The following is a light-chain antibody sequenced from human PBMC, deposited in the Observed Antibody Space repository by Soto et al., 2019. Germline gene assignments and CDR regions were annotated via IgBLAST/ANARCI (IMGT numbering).Light chain of an antibody. Sequence: QSVLNQPPSASGTPGQRVTISCSGSSSNIGSNSVNWYQHLPGAAPELLIYSNYQRPSGVPARFSGSKSGTSASLAISGLQSDDEADYYCAAWDDSVNGWVFGGGTKLTVL. CDR1: SSNIGSNS. CDR2: SNY. CDR3: AAWDDSVNGWV. J-gene: IGLJ3*02. V-gene: IGLV1-44*01.